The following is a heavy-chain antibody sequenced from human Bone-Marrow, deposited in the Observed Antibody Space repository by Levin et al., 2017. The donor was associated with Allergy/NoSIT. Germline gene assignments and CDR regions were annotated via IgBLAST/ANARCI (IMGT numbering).Heavy chain of an antibody. CDR3: ARDIRSSISTFDH. Sequence: QAGGSLRLSCALSGFTLEGHAMHWVRQAPGKGLEWVSGINWNGARVGYADSVKGRFTISRDNANKSLNLQMNSLRPEDTALYYCARDIRSSISTFDHWGQGTLVAVSS. J-gene: IGHJ4*02. V-gene: IGHV3-9*01. CDR1: GFTLEGHA. CDR2: INWNGARV. D-gene: IGHD2-2*01.